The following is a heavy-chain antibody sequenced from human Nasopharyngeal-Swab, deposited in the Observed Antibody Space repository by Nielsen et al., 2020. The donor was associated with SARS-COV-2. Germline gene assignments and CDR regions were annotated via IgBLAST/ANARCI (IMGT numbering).Heavy chain of an antibody. CDR2: FDPEDGET. CDR3: ARVVVGWFGELLDYYYYYGMDV. Sequence: VKVSCKVSGYTLTELSMHWVRQAPGKGLEWMGGFDPEDGETIYAQKFQGRVTMTEDTSTDTAYMELSSLRSEDTAVYYCARVVVGWFGELLDYYYYYGMDVWGQGTTVTVSS. J-gene: IGHJ6*02. V-gene: IGHV1-24*01. CDR1: GYTLTELS. D-gene: IGHD3-10*01.